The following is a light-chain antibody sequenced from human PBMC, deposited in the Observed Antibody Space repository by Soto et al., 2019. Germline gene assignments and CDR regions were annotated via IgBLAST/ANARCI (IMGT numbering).Light chain of an antibody. V-gene: IGLV2-14*03. Sequence: QSVLTQPASVSGSPGQSITISCTGTSSDVGGYNYVSWYQQHPDKAPKFLIYDVSSRPSGVSNRFSGSKSGNTASLTISGLQAEDEADYYCASYTSSNTLIFGGGTKLTFL. CDR1: SSDVGGYNY. CDR3: ASYTSSNTLI. J-gene: IGLJ2*01. CDR2: DVS.